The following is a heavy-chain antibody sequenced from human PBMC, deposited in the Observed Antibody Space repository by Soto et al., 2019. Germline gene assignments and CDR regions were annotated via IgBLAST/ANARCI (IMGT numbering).Heavy chain of an antibody. CDR3: ARGGVIVVGLDV. Sequence: VHLVESGGGLVQPGGSLRLSCAGTGFTFSTYWMHWVRQAPGKGLEWVSRIKTDGTITGYADSVKGRFTISRDNAKNTLYLQMNSLRAEDTAVYYCARGGVIVVGLDVWGQGTTVTVSS. J-gene: IGHJ6*02. CDR2: IKTDGTIT. CDR1: GFTFSTYW. D-gene: IGHD3-22*01. V-gene: IGHV3-74*01.